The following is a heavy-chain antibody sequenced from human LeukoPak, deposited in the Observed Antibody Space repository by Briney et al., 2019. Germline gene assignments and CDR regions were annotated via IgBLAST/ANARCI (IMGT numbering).Heavy chain of an antibody. J-gene: IGHJ6*02. V-gene: IGHV1-69*04. CDR3: ARDGAGGYSNYYYGMDV. CDR1: GGTFSSYA. Sequence: GASVKVSCKASGGTFSSYAISWVRQAPGQGLEWMGRIIPIFGIANYAQKFQGRVTITADKSTSTPYMELSSLRSEDTAVYYCARDGAGGYSNYYYGMDVWGQGTTVTVSS. D-gene: IGHD4-11*01. CDR2: IIPIFGIA.